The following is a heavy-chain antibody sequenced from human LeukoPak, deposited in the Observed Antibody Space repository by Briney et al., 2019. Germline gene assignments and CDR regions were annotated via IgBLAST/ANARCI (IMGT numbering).Heavy chain of an antibody. Sequence: GGSLRLSCVASEFTFSNYLMNLVRQAPGKGLEWVSGISHSGSSIYYADSVKGRFTISRDNSKNTLYLQMDRLRVEDTAVYYCAMALDYWGQGTLVTVSS. CDR1: EFTFSNYL. V-gene: IGHV3-23*01. CDR3: AMALDY. J-gene: IGHJ4*02. CDR2: ISHSGSSI.